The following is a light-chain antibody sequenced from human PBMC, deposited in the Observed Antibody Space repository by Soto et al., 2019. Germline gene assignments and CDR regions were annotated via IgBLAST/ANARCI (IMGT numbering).Light chain of an antibody. Sequence: EIVLTQSPGTLSLSPGERATLSCRASRDVYINALAWYQQKPGRTPTLLIYGASTRATGIPDRFSATGSGTEFSLTISSVEPEDFAVYYCQQYGASPFTFGPGTRVEI. CDR3: QQYGASPFT. J-gene: IGKJ3*01. CDR1: RDVYINA. V-gene: IGKV3-20*01. CDR2: GAS.